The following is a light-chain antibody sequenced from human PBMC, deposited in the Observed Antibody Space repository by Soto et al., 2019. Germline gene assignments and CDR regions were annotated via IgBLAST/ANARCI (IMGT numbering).Light chain of an antibody. J-gene: IGKJ3*01. V-gene: IGKV3-20*01. CDR3: QHCGSSPPEFT. CDR2: GAS. Sequence: EIVLTQSPGTLSLSPGERATLSCRASQSVSSNYLAWCEQRPGQAPRLLIFGASYRATVIPDRFSRSVSGTDFTRTISRLEPEDFAVYYCQHCGSSPPEFTFGPWTRVDS. CDR1: QSVSSNY.